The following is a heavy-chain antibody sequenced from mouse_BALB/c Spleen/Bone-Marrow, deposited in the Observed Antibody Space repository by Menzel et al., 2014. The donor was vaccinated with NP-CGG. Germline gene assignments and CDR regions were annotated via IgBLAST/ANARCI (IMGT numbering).Heavy chain of an antibody. CDR2: INPSSGYT. D-gene: IGHD4-1*01. Sequence: VQLQQSGAELARPGASVKMSCKASGYTFTNYTMHWVKQRPGQGLEWIGYINPSSGYTNYNQKFKDTATLTADKSSITAYMQLSSLTSADSAVYYCARGKTGFYGMDYWGQGASVTASS. CDR1: GYTFTNYT. CDR3: ARGKTGFYGMDY. V-gene: IGHV1-4*01. J-gene: IGHJ4*01.